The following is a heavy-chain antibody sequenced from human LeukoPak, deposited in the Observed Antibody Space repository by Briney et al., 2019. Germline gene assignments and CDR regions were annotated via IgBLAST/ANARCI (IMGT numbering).Heavy chain of an antibody. V-gene: IGHV4-31*03. CDR2: IYYTGGT. CDR1: GGSISSGGYY. CDR3: ARAPGAFDI. J-gene: IGHJ3*02. Sequence: SETLSLTCTVSGGSISSGGYYWAWIRQHPGKGLEWIGYIYYTGGTHYNPSLKSRLTISVDTSENHFSLKLSSVTAADTAIYFCARAPGAFDIWGQGTMVTVSS.